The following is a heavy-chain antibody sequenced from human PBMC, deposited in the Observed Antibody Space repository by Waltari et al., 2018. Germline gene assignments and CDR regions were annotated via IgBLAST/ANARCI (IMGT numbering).Heavy chain of an antibody. CDR1: GYTFTGYD. CDR3: ARGPEELRLLFDP. D-gene: IGHD3-3*01. V-gene: IGHV1-2*06. J-gene: IGHJ5*02. Sequence: QVQLVQSGAEVKKPGASVKVSCKASGYTFTGYDMHWVRQAPGQGLEWMGRINPNSGGTNYAQEFEGRVTITSDTSISTAYMGLSMLRSDDTAVYYCARGPEELRLLFDPWGQGTLVTVSS. CDR2: INPNSGGT.